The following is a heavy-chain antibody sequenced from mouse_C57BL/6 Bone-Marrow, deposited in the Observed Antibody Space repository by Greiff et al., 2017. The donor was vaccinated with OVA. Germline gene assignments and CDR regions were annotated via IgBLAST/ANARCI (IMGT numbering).Heavy chain of an antibody. Sequence: QVQLQQPGAELVMPGASVKLSCKASGYTFTSYWMHWVKQRPGQGLEWIGEIDPSDSYTNYHQKFKGKSTLTVDKSTSTAYMQLSSLTSEDSAVYYCARGYYGSSFYAMDYWGQGTSVTVSS. J-gene: IGHJ4*01. CDR2: IDPSDSYT. CDR1: GYTFTSYW. CDR3: ARGYYGSSFYAMDY. V-gene: IGHV1-69*01. D-gene: IGHD1-1*01.